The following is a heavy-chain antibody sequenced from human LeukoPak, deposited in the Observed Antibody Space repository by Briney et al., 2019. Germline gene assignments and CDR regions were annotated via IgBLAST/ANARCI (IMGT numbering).Heavy chain of an antibody. D-gene: IGHD3-10*01. CDR3: ARARGWFGEYGGYYYYMDV. CDR2: INHSGST. Sequence: SETLSLTCAVYGGSFSGYYWSWIRQPPGKGLEWIGEINHSGSTNYNPSLKSRVTISVDTSKNQFSLKLSSVTAADTAVYYCARARGWFGEYGGYYYYMDVWGKGTTVTISS. V-gene: IGHV4-34*01. J-gene: IGHJ6*03. CDR1: GGSFSGYY.